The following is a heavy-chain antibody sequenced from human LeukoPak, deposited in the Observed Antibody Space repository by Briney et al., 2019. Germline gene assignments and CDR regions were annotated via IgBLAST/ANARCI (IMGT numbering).Heavy chain of an antibody. CDR3: ARNRRSIAAAGSWFDP. CDR2: INHSGST. CDR1: GGSFSGYY. J-gene: IGHJ5*02. Sequence: SETLSLTCAVYGGSFSGYYWSWIRQPPGKGLEWIGEINHSGSTNYNPSLKSRVTISVDTSKNQFSLKLSSVTAADTAVYYCARNRRSIAAAGSWFDPWSQGTLVTVSS. V-gene: IGHV4-34*01. D-gene: IGHD6-13*01.